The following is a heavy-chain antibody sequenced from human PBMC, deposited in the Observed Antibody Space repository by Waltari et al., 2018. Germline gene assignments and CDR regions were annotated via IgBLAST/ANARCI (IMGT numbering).Heavy chain of an antibody. V-gene: IGHV3-11*01. CDR1: GFSFSDYY. Sequence: QVQLVESGGDLVKPGGSLRLSCAASGFSFSDYYMTWIRQAPGKGLDGVSYIGISGDAIYYADSVKGRFTISRDNARNSLYLQRNSLRADDTAVYFCVRDDNWGSLDFWGQGVLVTVPS. CDR3: VRDDNWGSLDF. D-gene: IGHD1-1*01. CDR2: IGISGDAI. J-gene: IGHJ4*02.